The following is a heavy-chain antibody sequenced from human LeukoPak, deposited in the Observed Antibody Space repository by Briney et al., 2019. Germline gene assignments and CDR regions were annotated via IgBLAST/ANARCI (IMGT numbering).Heavy chain of an antibody. CDR1: GFTFSSYS. Sequence: SGGSLRLSCAASGFTFSSYSMNWVRQAPGKGLEWVSSISSSGSYIYYADSVKGRFTISRDNAKNSLYLQMNSLRAEDTAVYYCARGTPYNWNYLGDYWGQGTLVTVSS. V-gene: IGHV3-21*01. J-gene: IGHJ4*02. CDR3: ARGTPYNWNYLGDY. D-gene: IGHD1-7*01. CDR2: ISSSGSYI.